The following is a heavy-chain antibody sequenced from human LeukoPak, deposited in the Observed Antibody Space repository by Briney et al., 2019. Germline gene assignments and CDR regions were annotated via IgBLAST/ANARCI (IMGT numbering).Heavy chain of an antibody. D-gene: IGHD2-2*01. V-gene: IGHV1-46*01. Sequence: ASVKVSCKASGYTFTSYYMHWVRQAPGQGLEWMGIINPSGGSTSYAQKFQGRVTITADESTSTAYMELSSLRSEDTAVYYCARTVVPAATGDYYYYMDVWGKGTTVTVSS. CDR2: INPSGGST. J-gene: IGHJ6*03. CDR1: GYTFTSYY. CDR3: ARTVVPAATGDYYYYMDV.